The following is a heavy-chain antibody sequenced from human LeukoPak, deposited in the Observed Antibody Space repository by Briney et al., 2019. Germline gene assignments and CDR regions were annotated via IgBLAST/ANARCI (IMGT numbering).Heavy chain of an antibody. CDR2: ISGSGGST. Sequence: PGGSLRLSCAASGCTFSSYAMSWVRQAPGKGLEWVSAISGSGGSTYYADSVKGRFTISRDNSKNTLYLRMNSLRAEDTAVYYCAKDVAVAGIEGFDYWGQGTLVTVSS. V-gene: IGHV3-23*01. J-gene: IGHJ4*02. CDR3: AKDVAVAGIEGFDY. CDR1: GCTFSSYA. D-gene: IGHD6-19*01.